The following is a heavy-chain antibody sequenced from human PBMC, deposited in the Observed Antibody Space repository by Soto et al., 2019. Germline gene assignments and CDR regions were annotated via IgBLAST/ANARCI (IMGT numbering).Heavy chain of an antibody. CDR2: INHSGST. CDR3: ARGDGAYYYGSGSSIPLYYFDY. CDR1: GGSFSGYY. J-gene: IGHJ4*02. D-gene: IGHD3-10*01. Sequence: SETLSLTCAVYGGSFSGYYWSWIRQPPGKGLEWIGEINHSGSTNYNPSLKSRVTISVDTSKNQFSLKLSSVTAADTAVYYCARGDGAYYYGSGSSIPLYYFDYWGQGTLVTVSS. V-gene: IGHV4-34*01.